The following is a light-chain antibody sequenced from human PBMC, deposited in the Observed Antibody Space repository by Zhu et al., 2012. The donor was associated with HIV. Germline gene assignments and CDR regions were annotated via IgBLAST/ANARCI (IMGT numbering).Light chain of an antibody. V-gene: IGKV3-11*01. J-gene: IGKJ1*01. CDR1: QSVSSY. CDR2: DAS. CDR3: QQRSNWPRAWT. Sequence: TVSCRASQSVSSYLAWYQQKPGQAPRLLIYDASNRATGIPARFSGSGSGTDFTLTISSLEPEDFAVYYCQQRSNWPRAWTFGQGTKVEIK.